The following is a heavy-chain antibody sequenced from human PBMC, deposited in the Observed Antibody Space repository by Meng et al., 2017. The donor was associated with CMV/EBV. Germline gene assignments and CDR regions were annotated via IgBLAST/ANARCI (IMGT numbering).Heavy chain of an antibody. CDR1: ANPFPTYG. V-gene: IGHV1-18*01. J-gene: IGHJ4*02. D-gene: IGHD2-15*01. Sequence: VSLVQAGAGTQRPCASATVSCEASANPFPTYGTTCVRPAPGHCLELMGWISAYHGNTTYAQNLQDRVSMTTVTSTSTVYMELSSLRSGATAVYYCARVAGSGRLTVDYWGQGTLVTVSS. CDR2: ISAYHGNT. CDR3: ARVAGSGRLTVDY.